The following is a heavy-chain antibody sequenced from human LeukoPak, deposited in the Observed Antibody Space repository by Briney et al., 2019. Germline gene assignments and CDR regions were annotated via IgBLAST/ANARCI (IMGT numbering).Heavy chain of an antibody. Sequence: PGASLRLSCVGSGFTFSNYAMSWVRQAPGKGLEWVSAISGSGGATYYAHSVKGRFTISRDNSRNTLYLQMNSLRAEDTAVYYCAKDCSFWGQGTLVTVSS. V-gene: IGHV3-23*01. CDR3: AKDCSF. CDR2: ISGSGGAT. D-gene: IGHD2-15*01. CDR1: GFTFSNYA. J-gene: IGHJ4*02.